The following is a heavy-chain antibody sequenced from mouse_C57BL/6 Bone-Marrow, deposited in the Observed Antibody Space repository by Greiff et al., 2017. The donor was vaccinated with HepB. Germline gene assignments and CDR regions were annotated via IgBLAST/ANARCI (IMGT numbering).Heavy chain of an antibody. CDR1: GFTFSDYG. Sequence: EVKLVESGGGLVKPGGSLKLSCAASGFTFSDYGMHWVRQAPEKGLEWVAYISSGSSTIYYADTVKGRFTISRDNAKNTLFLQMTSLRSEDTAMYYCARRFTTVVAHWYFDVWGTGTTVTVSS. CDR2: ISSGSSTI. CDR3: ARRFTTVVAHWYFDV. D-gene: IGHD1-1*01. V-gene: IGHV5-17*01. J-gene: IGHJ1*03.